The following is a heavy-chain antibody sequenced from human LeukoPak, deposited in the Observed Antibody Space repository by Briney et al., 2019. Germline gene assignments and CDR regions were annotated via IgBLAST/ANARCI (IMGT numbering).Heavy chain of an antibody. CDR1: GFSFSNYD. CDR2: IWVTGKNK. Sequence: PGGSLRLSCEASGFSFSNYDFHWVRQAPGKGLEWVAVIWVTGKNKYYADSVKGRFTVSRDNSKNTVYLEMNSLKFEDTAVYFCTRFDLDPWGQGTLVTVSS. CDR3: TRFDLDP. J-gene: IGHJ5*02. V-gene: IGHV3-33*01.